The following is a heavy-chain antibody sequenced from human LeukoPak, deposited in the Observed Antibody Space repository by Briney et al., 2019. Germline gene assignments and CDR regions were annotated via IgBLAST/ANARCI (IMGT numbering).Heavy chain of an antibody. D-gene: IGHD6-19*01. J-gene: IGHJ4*02. CDR3: AKVERPYSSGWLGY. V-gene: IGHV3-30*18. Sequence: GGSLRLSCAASGFTFSSYGMHWVRQAPGKGLEWVAVISYDGSNKYYADSVKGRFTISRDNSKNTLYLQMNSLRAEDTAVYYCAKVERPYSSGWLGYWGQGTLVTVSS. CDR1: GFTFSSYG. CDR2: ISYDGSNK.